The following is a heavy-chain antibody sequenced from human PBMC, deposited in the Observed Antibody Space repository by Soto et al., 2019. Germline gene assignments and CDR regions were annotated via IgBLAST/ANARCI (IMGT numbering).Heavy chain of an antibody. D-gene: IGHD3-16*02. CDR3: ASGIPLSYYDYIWGSYRYGPYAFDI. CDR2: MNPNSGNT. V-gene: IGHV1-8*01. Sequence: ALVKVSCKASGYTITSYVINWVRQATGQGLEWMGWMNPNSGNTGYAQKFQGRVTMTRNTSISTAYMELSSLRSEDTAVYYCASGIPLSYYDYIWGSYRYGPYAFDIWGQGTMVTVSS. CDR1: GYTITSYV. J-gene: IGHJ3*02.